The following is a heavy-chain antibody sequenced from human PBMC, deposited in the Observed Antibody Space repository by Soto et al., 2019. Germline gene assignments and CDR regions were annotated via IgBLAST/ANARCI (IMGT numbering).Heavy chain of an antibody. CDR1: GGSISSYY. D-gene: IGHD5-18*01. J-gene: IGHJ4*02. CDR3: ARTAMVTGIDY. CDR2: IYYSGST. Sequence: SETLSLTCTVSGGSISSYYWSWIRQPPGKGLEWIGYIYYSGSTNYNPSLKSRVTISVDTSKNQFSLKLSSVTAADTAVYYCARTAMVTGIDYWGQGTLVTVSS. V-gene: IGHV4-59*01.